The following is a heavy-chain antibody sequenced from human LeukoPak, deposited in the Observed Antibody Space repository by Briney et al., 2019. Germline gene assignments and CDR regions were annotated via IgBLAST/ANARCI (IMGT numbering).Heavy chain of an antibody. CDR1: GFTVSSNY. J-gene: IGHJ3*02. CDR2: IYSGGST. CDR3: ARVGITFGGVIAGDAFDI. V-gene: IGHV3-53*04. Sequence: PGGSLRLSCAASGFTVSSNYMSWVRQAPGKGLEWVSVIYSGGSTYYADSVKGRFTISRHNSKNTLYLQMNSLRAEDTAVYYCARVGITFGGVIAGDAFDIWGQGTMVTVSS. D-gene: IGHD3-16*02.